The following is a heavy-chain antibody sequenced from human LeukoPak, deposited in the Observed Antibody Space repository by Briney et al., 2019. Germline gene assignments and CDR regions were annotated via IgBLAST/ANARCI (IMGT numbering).Heavy chain of an antibody. V-gene: IGHV4-61*02. CDR2: VFTSGST. J-gene: IGHJ3*02. D-gene: IGHD1-14*01. CDR3: ARDLPGQYGFDI. CDR1: GGSISSSSYY. Sequence: SPSETLSLTCTVSGGSISSSSYYWSWIRQPAGKGLEWIGRVFTSGSTDYNPSFKSRVTISVDTSKKQVSLRLSSVTAADTAVYYCARDLPGQYGFDIWGQGTMVTVPS.